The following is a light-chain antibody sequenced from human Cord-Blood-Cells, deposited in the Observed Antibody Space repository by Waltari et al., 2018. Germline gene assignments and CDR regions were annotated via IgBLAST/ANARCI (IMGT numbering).Light chain of an antibody. CDR3: QQRSNWPPYT. J-gene: IGKJ2*01. V-gene: IGKV3-11*01. CDR2: DAS. CDR1: QSVSSY. Sequence: EIVLTQSPATLSLSPGERATLSCRASQSVSSYLAWYQQNTGQAPRLLIYDASNRATGIPARFSGSGSGTDFTLTISSLEPEDCAVYYCQQRSNWPPYTFGQGTKLEIK.